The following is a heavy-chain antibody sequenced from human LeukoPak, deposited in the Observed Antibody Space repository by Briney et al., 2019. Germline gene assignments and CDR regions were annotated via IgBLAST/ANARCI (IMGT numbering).Heavy chain of an antibody. J-gene: IGHJ4*02. CDR1: GFTFSSYG. CDR2: ISYDGSNK. D-gene: IGHD3-22*01. CDR3: AKDQHYDSSGYYDY. V-gene: IGHV3-30*18. Sequence: RTGGSLSLSCAASGFTFSSYGMHWVRQAPGKGLEWVAVISYDGSNKYYADSVKGRFTISRDNSKNTLYLQMNSLRAEDTAVYYCAKDQHYDSSGYYDYWGQGTLVTVSS.